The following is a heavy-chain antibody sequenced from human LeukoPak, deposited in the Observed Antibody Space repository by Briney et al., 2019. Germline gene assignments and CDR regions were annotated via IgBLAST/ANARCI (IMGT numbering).Heavy chain of an antibody. J-gene: IGHJ4*02. CDR3: AGRPTGYSSGYIH. CDR2: ISGSAHKI. V-gene: IGHV3-23*01. Sequence: GGPLRLSCVASGITFSNYAVSWVRQAPEKGLDWVSVISGSAHKIRYADSVKGRFTISRDNSENIVYLQMNNLRVEDTAVYYCAGRPTGYSSGYIHWGQGTLVTVSS. D-gene: IGHD5-18*01. CDR1: GITFSNYA.